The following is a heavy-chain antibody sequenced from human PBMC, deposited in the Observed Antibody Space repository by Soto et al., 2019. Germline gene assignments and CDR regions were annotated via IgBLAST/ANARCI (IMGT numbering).Heavy chain of an antibody. CDR1: GDSISSGDYY. Sequence: SETLSLTCTVSGDSISSGDYYWSWIRQPPGKGLEWIGCIYYSGNTYYNPSLKSRFSISVDTSKNQFSLKLSSVTAADTAVYYCARDFNRYSSPPGPFEYWGREPPVPVSS. V-gene: IGHV4-30-4*01. CDR2: IYYSGNT. CDR3: ARDFNRYSSPPGPFEY. D-gene: IGHD6-13*01. J-gene: IGHJ4*02.